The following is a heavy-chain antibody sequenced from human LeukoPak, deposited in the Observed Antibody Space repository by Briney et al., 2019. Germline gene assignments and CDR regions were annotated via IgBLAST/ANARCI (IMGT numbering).Heavy chain of an antibody. D-gene: IGHD6-6*01. CDR1: GSTLSDLS. Sequence: GASVKVSCKVSGSTLSDLSIHWVRQAPGKGLEYVGGSDPEDGETFHAQNFQGRITMTEDTSIGTAYMELSSLRSEDMAVYYCVTDRARLFWYFDVWGRGTLVTVSS. CDR3: VTDRARLFWYFDV. CDR2: SDPEDGET. J-gene: IGHJ2*01. V-gene: IGHV1-24*01.